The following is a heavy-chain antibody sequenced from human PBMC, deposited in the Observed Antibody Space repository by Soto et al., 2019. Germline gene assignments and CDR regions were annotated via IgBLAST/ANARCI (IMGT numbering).Heavy chain of an antibody. J-gene: IGHJ3*02. CDR2: ISSNGGST. CDR1: GFTFSSYA. CDR3: ARVYYGSGSYFGSRAFDI. V-gene: IGHV3-64*01. Sequence: GSLRLSCAASGFTFSSYAMHWVRQAPGKGLEYVSAISSNGGSTYYANSVKGRFTISRDNSKNTLYLQMGSLRAEDMAVYYRARVYYGSGSYFGSRAFDIWGQGT. D-gene: IGHD3-10*01.